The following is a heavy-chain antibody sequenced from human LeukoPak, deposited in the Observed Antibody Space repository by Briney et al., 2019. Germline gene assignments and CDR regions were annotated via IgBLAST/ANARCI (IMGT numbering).Heavy chain of an antibody. Sequence: GRSLRLSCVASGFTFSRCAMTCGCQAPGEGLWWVLGISRSGSGTYYADSVKGRFTITRDNSKNTLYMQMNSLRADDTAVYYCTKGNPNCSGCYRIVVDYWGQGILVTVSS. J-gene: IGHJ4*02. CDR1: GFTFSRCA. CDR3: TKGNPNCSGCYRIVVDY. V-gene: IGHV3-23*01. CDR2: ISRSGSGT. D-gene: IGHD6-19*01.